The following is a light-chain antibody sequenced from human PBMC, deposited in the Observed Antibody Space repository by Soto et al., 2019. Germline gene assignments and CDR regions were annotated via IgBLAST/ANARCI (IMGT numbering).Light chain of an antibody. V-gene: IGLV2-14*01. CDR2: EVS. J-gene: IGLJ1*01. Sequence: QSVLTQPASVSGSPGQSITISCTGTSSDVGSYNYVSWYQQHPGKAPKLMIYEVSDRPSGISSRFSGSKSGNTASLTVSGLQAEDEADYYCSSYAGSNNLRVFGTGTKVTVL. CDR1: SSDVGSYNY. CDR3: SSYAGSNNLRV.